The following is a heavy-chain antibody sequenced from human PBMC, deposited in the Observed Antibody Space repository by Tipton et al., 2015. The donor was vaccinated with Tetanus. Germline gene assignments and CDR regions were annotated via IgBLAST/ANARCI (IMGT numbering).Heavy chain of an antibody. D-gene: IGHD3-10*01. Sequence: PGLVKPSETLTLTCIVSGDSMSGSAHYGAWVRQSPGKGLEWIGSISYSGRTYYSPSLKSRVNMSVDTSKKDFSVRLGSVTAADTAVYYCARLREIVSRSGWAFDYWGQGILVTVSS. V-gene: IGHV4-39*02. CDR3: ARLREIVSRSGWAFDY. CDR2: ISYSGRT. CDR1: GDSMSGSAHY. J-gene: IGHJ4*02.